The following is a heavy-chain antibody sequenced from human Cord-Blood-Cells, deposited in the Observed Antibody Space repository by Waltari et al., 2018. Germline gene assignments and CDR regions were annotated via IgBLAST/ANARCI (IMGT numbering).Heavy chain of an antibody. J-gene: IGHJ6*02. V-gene: IGHV4-61*09. D-gene: IGHD4-17*01. CDR1: GGSISSGSYY. CDR3: ARVGTTVTTYYYYYGMDV. Sequence: QVQLQESGPGLVKPSQTLSLTCTVSGGSISSGSYYWSWIRQPAGKGLEWIWYIYTSGSTNYNPSLMRRVTISVDTFKDHFSLKLSSVTAADTAVYYCARVGTTVTTYYYYYGMDVWGQGTTVTVSS. CDR2: IYTSGST.